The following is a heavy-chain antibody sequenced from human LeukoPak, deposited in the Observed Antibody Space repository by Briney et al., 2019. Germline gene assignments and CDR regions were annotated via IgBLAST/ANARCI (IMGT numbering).Heavy chain of an antibody. V-gene: IGHV4-59*01. CDR3: AGTGQYSSGWYGP. J-gene: IGHJ5*02. CDR2: IYYSGST. D-gene: IGHD6-19*01. Sequence: PSETLSLTCTVSGGSSSSYYWSWIRQPPGKGLEWIGYIYYSGSTNYNPSLKSRVTISVDTSKNQFSLKLSSVTAADTAVYYCAGTGQYSSGWYGPWGQGTLVTVSS. CDR1: GGSSSSYY.